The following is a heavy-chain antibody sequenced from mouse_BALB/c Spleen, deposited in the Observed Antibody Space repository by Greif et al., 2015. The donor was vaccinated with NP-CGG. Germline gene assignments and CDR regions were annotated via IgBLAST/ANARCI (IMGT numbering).Heavy chain of an antibody. CDR1: GFTFSSYG. J-gene: IGHJ3*01. CDR2: INSNGGST. V-gene: IGHV5-6-3*01. CDR3: ARGDDGYSWLAY. D-gene: IGHD2-3*01. Sequence: EVMLVESGGGLVQPGGSLKLSCAASGFTFSSYGMSWVRQTPDKRLELVATINSNGGSTYYPDSVKGRFTISRDNAKNTLYLQMSSLKSEDTAMYYCARGDDGYSWLAYWGQGTLVTVSA.